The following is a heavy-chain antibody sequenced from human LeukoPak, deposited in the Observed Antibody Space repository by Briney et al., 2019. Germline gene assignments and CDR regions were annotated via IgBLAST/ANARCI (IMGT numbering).Heavy chain of an antibody. CDR1: GGSFSGYY. V-gene: IGHV4-34*01. D-gene: IGHD6-13*01. Sequence: PSETLSLTCAVYGGSFSGYYWSWIRQPPGKGLEWIGEINHSGSTSYNPSLKSRVTISVDTSKNQFSLKLSSVTAADTAVYYCASLGGIAAAGTPRYGMDVWGKGTTVTVSS. J-gene: IGHJ6*04. CDR2: INHSGST. CDR3: ASLGGIAAAGTPRYGMDV.